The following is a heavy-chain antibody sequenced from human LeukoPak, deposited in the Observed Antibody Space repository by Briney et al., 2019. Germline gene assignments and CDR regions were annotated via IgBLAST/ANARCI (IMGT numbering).Heavy chain of an antibody. Sequence: GGSLRLSCAVSGFDFSSNWMHWVRHAPGKGLEWVSAISGSDGSTYYADSVKGRFTISRDNSKNTLYLQMNSLRAEDTAVYYCVKYGADVWGQGTTVTVSS. J-gene: IGHJ6*02. CDR3: VKYGADV. CDR2: ISGSDGST. CDR1: GFDFSSNW. V-gene: IGHV3-23*01. D-gene: IGHD3-10*01.